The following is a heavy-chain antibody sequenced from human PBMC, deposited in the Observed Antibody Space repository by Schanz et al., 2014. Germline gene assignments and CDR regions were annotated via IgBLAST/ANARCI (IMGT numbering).Heavy chain of an antibody. CDR3: TTVERITIFEVVPYYYYYMDV. J-gene: IGHJ6*03. D-gene: IGHD3-3*01. CDR1: GFTFSNPW. Sequence: EVQLVESGGGLVKPGGSLRLSCAASGFTFSNPWMNWVRQTPGKGLEWIGRIKSKIDGGTTDYAAPVKGRFTISRDDSKNTLYLQMNSLKTEDTAVYYCTTVERITIFEVVPYYYYYMDVWGKGTTVTVSS. CDR2: IKSKIDGGTT. V-gene: IGHV3-15*01.